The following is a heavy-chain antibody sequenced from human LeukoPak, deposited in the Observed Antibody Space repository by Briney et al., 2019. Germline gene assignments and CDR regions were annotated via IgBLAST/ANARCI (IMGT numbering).Heavy chain of an antibody. CDR1: DTPSPDA. CDR2: ISAYNGNT. V-gene: IGHV1-18*01. D-gene: IGHD1-14*01. Sequence: ASVKVSCKSLLDTPSPDAICSGREAPGQGLEWMGWISAYNGNTNYAQKLQGRVTMNTDTSTSTAYRLHGSLRSDDSRVGCGARRESVGTTSYSGYWGQGTLVTVSS. CDR3: ARRESVGTTSYSGY. J-gene: IGHJ4*02.